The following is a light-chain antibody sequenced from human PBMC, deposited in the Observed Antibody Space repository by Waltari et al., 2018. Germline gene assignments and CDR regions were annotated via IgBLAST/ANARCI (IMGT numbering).Light chain of an antibody. V-gene: IGLV3-21*02. J-gene: IGLJ3*02. CDR1: NIENSR. CDR3: QVWDSNNGQSNWV. CDR2: DSR. Sequence: YVLPQPPSVSVAPGQTARLACGGDNIENSRVHWHPQKPGQAPIMVIYDSRDRPSRIPERFSGSNSGTTATLTVSRVEAGDEADYFCQVWDSNNGQSNWVFGGGTRLTV.